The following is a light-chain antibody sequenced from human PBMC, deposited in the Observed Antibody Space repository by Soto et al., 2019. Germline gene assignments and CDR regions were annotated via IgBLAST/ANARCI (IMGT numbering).Light chain of an antibody. CDR1: QGISGW. Sequence: MQMTQSPSFVSASVGDRVTITCRASQGISGWLAWYQQKPGKAPKLLIYATSTLQSGVPPRFSGSASGTDFTLTISSLQPEDFATYYCLQSNNFPPLTFGGGTKVEIK. J-gene: IGKJ4*01. CDR3: LQSNNFPPLT. CDR2: ATS. V-gene: IGKV1-12*01.